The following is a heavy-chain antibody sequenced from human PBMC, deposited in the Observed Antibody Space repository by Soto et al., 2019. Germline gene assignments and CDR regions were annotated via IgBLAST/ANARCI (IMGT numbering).Heavy chain of an antibody. D-gene: IGHD3-22*01. CDR1: GFTFSNSD. Sequence: GGSLRLSCAASGFTFSNSDMNWVHQAPRKGLEWVSGVSWNGSRTHYADSVKGRFIISRDNSRNTLYLQTNSLRAEDTAVYYCVRTYYYDSSGYYYPYYYYGMDVWGQGTTVTVSS. V-gene: IGHV3-35*01. CDR3: VRTYYYDSSGYYYPYYYYGMDV. CDR2: VSWNGSRT. J-gene: IGHJ6*02.